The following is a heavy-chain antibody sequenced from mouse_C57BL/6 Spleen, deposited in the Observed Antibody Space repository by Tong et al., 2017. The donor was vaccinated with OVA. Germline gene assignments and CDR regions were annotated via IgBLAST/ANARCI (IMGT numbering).Heavy chain of an antibody. J-gene: IGHJ3*01. D-gene: IGHD3-1*01. CDR3: ARDRGGSY. CDR1: GFTFSSYG. Sequence: EVQLQESGGDLVKPGGSLKLSCAASGFTFSSYGMSWVRQTPDKRLEWVATISSGGSYTYYPDNVKGRFTISRDNAKNNLYLQMSHLKSEDTAMYYCARDRGGSYWGQGTLVTVSA. V-gene: IGHV5-4*01. CDR2: ISSGGSYT.